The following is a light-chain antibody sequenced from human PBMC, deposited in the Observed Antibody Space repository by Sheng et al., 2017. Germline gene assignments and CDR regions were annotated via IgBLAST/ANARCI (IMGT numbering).Light chain of an antibody. CDR2: AAS. V-gene: IGKV1D-8*03. J-gene: IGKJ4*01. Sequence: VIWMTQSPSRLSASTGDRVTITCRVSQGINNYLAWYQQKPGKAPELLIHAASTLPTWGPXKVQSSGSGTDFTLTISCLQSEDFATYYCQQYYSFPLTFGGGTKVEIK. CDR1: QGINNY. CDR3: QQYYSFPLT.